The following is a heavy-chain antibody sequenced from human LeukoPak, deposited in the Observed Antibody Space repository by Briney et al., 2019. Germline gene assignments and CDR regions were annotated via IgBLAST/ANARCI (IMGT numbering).Heavy chain of an antibody. V-gene: IGHV1-24*01. CDR3: ATDLVGGTRRDFDH. J-gene: IGHJ4*02. Sequence: ASVKLSFKVSGHALKNFSMHWVRQAPGNGLEWMGRFDLEDGGIVYSQKFQGRVTITADTSLDTIYMELSSLKSEDTAVYYCATDLVGGTRRDFDHWGQGTLVTVSS. CDR2: FDLEDGGI. D-gene: IGHD2-15*01. CDR1: GHALKNFS.